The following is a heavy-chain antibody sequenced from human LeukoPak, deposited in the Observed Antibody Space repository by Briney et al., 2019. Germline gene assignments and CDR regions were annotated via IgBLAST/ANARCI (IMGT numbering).Heavy chain of an antibody. CDR1: GFTFSSYA. D-gene: IGHD3-9*01. J-gene: IGHJ4*02. Sequence: GGSLRLSCAASGFTFSSYAMSWVRQAPGKGLEWVSAISGSGGSTYYADSVKGRFTISRDNSKNTLYLQMNSLRAEDTAVYYCAKDQSYFDWLFTNFDYWGQGTLVTVSS. CDR2: ISGSGGST. CDR3: AKDQSYFDWLFTNFDY. V-gene: IGHV3-23*01.